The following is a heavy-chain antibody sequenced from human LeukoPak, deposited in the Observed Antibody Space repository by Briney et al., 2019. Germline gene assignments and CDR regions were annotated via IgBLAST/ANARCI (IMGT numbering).Heavy chain of an antibody. V-gene: IGHV2-5*01. Sequence: SGPTLVNPTQTLTLTCTFSGFSLSTSGVGVGWIRQPPGKALEWLALIYWNDDTRYRPSLKSRLTITKYTSKNQVVLTMTNMDPVDAATYYCAHRGYYYDSSGYNWFDPWGQGTLVTVSS. J-gene: IGHJ5*02. CDR1: GFSLSTSGVG. CDR3: AHRGYYYDSSGYNWFDP. D-gene: IGHD3-22*01. CDR2: IYWNDDT.